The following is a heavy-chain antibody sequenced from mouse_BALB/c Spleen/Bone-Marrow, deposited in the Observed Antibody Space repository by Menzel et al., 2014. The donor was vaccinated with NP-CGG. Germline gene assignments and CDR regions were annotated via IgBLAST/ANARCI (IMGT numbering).Heavy chain of an antibody. J-gene: IGHJ3*01. V-gene: IGHV4-1*02. Sequence: EVMLVESGGGLVQPGGSLKLSCAASGFDFSRYWMSWVRQAPGKGLEWIGEINPDSRTINYSPPLKDKFIISRDNAKNTLYLQMSKVRSEDTALYYCARLGYYGGFAYWGQGTLVTVSA. D-gene: IGHD2-3*01. CDR2: INPDSRTI. CDR3: ARLGYYGGFAY. CDR1: GFDFSRYW.